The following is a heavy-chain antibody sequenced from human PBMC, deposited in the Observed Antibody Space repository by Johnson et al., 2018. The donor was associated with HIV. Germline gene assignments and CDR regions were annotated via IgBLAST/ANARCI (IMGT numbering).Heavy chain of an antibody. CDR2: ISWNSGSI. V-gene: IGHV3-9*01. J-gene: IGHJ3*02. Sequence: VQLLESGGGLVQPGRSLRLSCAASGFTFDDYAMHWVRQAPGKGLEWVSGISWNSGSIGYADSVKGRFTISRDNAKNSLYLQMNSLRAEDTALYYCAKDRGGGSSSRFYAFDIWGQGTMVTVSS. CDR1: GFTFDDYA. D-gene: IGHD6-6*01. CDR3: AKDRGGGSSSRFYAFDI.